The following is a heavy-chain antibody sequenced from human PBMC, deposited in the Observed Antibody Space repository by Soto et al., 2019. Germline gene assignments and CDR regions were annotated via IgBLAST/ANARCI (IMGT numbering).Heavy chain of an antibody. Sequence: QVQLVESGGGVVQPGRSLRLSCAASGFTFSSYGMHLVRQAPGKGLEWVAVIWYDGSNKYYADSVKGRFTISRDNSKNTLYLQMNSLRAEDTAVYYCARPRKSPVRYYYYYYMDVWGKGTTVTVSS. CDR2: IWYDGSNK. D-gene: IGHD3-10*01. J-gene: IGHJ6*03. V-gene: IGHV3-33*01. CDR3: ARPRKSPVRYYYYYYMDV. CDR1: GFTFSSYG.